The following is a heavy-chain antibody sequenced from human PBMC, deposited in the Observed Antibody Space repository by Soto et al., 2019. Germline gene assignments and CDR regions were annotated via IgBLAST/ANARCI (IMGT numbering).Heavy chain of an antibody. D-gene: IGHD2-2*01. V-gene: IGHV3-48*03. CDR2: SSSSGRTT. CDR1: GFTFSSFE. J-gene: IGHJ6*02. Sequence: VGSLRLSCAASGFTFSSFEMNWVRQAPGKGLEWVSYSSSSGRTTHYADSVKGRLTISRDNAKNSLYLQMNSLRVEDTAVYYCARAGYCSSTSCSFYGMDVWGQGTTVTVSS. CDR3: ARAGYCSSTSCSFYGMDV.